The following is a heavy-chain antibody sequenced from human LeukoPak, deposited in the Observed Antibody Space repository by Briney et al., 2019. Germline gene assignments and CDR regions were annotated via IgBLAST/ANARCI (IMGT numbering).Heavy chain of an antibody. CDR2: ISYDGSNK. D-gene: IGHD3-3*01. Sequence: PGGSLRLSCVGSGFTFSRYWLNWVRQAPGKGLKWVAVISYDGSNKYYADSVKGRFTISRDNSKNTLYLQMNSLRAEDTAVYYCASLGRTIFGVVTDPLRRWFDPWGQGTLVTVSS. CDR3: ASLGRTIFGVVTDPLRRWFDP. J-gene: IGHJ5*02. CDR1: GFTFSRYW. V-gene: IGHV3-30-3*01.